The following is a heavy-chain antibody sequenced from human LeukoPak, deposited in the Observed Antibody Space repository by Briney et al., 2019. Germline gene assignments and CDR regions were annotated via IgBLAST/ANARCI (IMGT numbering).Heavy chain of an antibody. V-gene: IGHV3-23*01. Sequence: PGGSLRLSCAASGFTFSTYAMSWVRQAPGKGLEWVSSFSASADTTWYADSVKGRFTLSRDNSKNTLYLQMNSLRAEDTAIYYCATYRQVLLPFESWGQGTLVTVSS. D-gene: IGHD5-18*01. CDR2: FSASADTT. J-gene: IGHJ4*02. CDR1: GFTFSTYA. CDR3: ATYRQVLLPFES.